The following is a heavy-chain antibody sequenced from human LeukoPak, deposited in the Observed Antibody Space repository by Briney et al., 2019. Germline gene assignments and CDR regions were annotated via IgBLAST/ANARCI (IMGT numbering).Heavy chain of an antibody. V-gene: IGHV1-69*05. Sequence: SVKVSCKASGGTFSSYAISWVRQAPGQGLEWMGGTIPIFGTANYAQKFQGRVTITTDESTSTAYMELSSLRSEDTAVYYCARGPCSSTSCYTPDWFDPWGQGTLVTVSS. CDR1: GGTFSSYA. D-gene: IGHD2-2*02. J-gene: IGHJ5*02. CDR2: TIPIFGTA. CDR3: ARGPCSSTSCYTPDWFDP.